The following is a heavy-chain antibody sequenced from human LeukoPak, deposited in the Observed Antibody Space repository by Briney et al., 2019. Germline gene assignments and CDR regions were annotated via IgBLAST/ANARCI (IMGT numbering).Heavy chain of an antibody. V-gene: IGHV3-33*01. J-gene: IGHJ4*02. D-gene: IGHD2-15*01. CDR1: GFTFSSYG. Sequence: GRSLRLSCAASGFTFSSYGMHWVRQTPGKGLEWLAVIWHDGTKKYYADSVKGRFTISRDNSKGTLSLQLNSLRAEDTAVYYCARDRGSDDPIDYWGQGTLVSVSS. CDR2: IWHDGTKK. CDR3: ARDRGSDDPIDY.